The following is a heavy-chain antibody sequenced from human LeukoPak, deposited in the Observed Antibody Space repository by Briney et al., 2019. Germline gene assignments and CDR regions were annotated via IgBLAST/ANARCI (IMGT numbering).Heavy chain of an antibody. D-gene: IGHD3-16*01. V-gene: IGHV4-59*05. Sequence: SETLSLTCTVSGGSISSYYWSWIRQPPGKGLEWIGSIYYSGSTYYNPSLKSRVTISVDTSKNQFSLKLSSVTAADTAVYYCARGTPVEPFDYWGQGTLVTVSS. CDR2: IYYSGST. J-gene: IGHJ4*02. CDR3: ARGTPVEPFDY. CDR1: GGSISSYY.